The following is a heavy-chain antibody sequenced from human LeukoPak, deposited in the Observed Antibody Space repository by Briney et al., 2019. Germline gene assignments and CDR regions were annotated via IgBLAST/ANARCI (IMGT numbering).Heavy chain of an antibody. D-gene: IGHD6-6*01. V-gene: IGHV1-46*01. Sequence: GASVKVSCKASGYTFTSYYMHWVRQAPGQGLEWMGTINPSGGSTSYAQKFQGRVTMTRDMSTSTVYMELSSLRSEDTAVYYCARNSVVGQLAHDYWGQGTLVTVSS. CDR1: GYTFTSYY. CDR2: INPSGGST. J-gene: IGHJ4*02. CDR3: ARNSVVGQLAHDY.